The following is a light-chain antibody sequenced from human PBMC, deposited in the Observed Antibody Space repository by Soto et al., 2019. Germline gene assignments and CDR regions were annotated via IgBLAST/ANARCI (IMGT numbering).Light chain of an antibody. CDR2: DIS. Sequence: DIQLTQSASSLSASVGDRVTITCQASQVITNYLNWYQQKPGKAPTLLIYDISTLEIGVPSRFRGSGSGTDFTFTITGLQPEDIATYFCQQYENLPYTFGQGTKLEI. CDR3: QQYENLPYT. J-gene: IGKJ2*01. V-gene: IGKV1-33*01. CDR1: QVITNY.